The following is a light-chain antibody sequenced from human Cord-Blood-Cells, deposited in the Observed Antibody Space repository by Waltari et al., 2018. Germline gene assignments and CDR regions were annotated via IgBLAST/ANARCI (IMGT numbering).Light chain of an antibody. CDR3: LLSYSGARGV. J-gene: IGLJ3*02. V-gene: IGLV7-46*01. CDR1: TATVTSGHY. Sequence: QAVVTQEPSLNVSPGGTVTLTCGSSTATVTSGHYPYWFQHKPGQAPRSLLYDSSNKHSWTPPRFSGSLLGGKAALTRSGAQPEDEAEYYCLLSYSGARGVFGGGTKLTVL. CDR2: DSS.